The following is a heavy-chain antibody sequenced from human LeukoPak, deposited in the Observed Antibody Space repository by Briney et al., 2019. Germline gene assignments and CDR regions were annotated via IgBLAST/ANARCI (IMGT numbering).Heavy chain of an antibody. Sequence: GASVKVSCKASGYTFTSYGISWVRQAPGQGLEWMGWISAYNGNTNYAQKLQGRVTMTTDTSTSTAYMELRSLRSDDTAVYYCARVIWGYDILTGYPSHEYYFGYWGQGTLVTVSS. V-gene: IGHV1-18*01. D-gene: IGHD3-9*01. CDR3: ARVIWGYDILTGYPSHEYYFGY. CDR2: ISAYNGNT. J-gene: IGHJ4*02. CDR1: GYTFTSYG.